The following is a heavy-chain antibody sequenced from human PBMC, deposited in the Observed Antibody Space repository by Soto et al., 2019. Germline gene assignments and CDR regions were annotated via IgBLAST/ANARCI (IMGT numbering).Heavy chain of an antibody. J-gene: IGHJ3*02. CDR3: AKRGEDFYYDSSGYPTGAFDI. CDR2: ISGSGGST. V-gene: IGHV3-23*01. D-gene: IGHD3-22*01. Sequence: EVQLLESGGGLVQPGGSLRLSCAASGFTFSSYAMSWVRQAPGKGLEWVSAISGSGGSTYYADSVKGRFTISRDNSKNTLYLQMNSLRAEDTAVYYCAKRGEDFYYDSSGYPTGAFDIWGQGTMVTVSS. CDR1: GFTFSSYA.